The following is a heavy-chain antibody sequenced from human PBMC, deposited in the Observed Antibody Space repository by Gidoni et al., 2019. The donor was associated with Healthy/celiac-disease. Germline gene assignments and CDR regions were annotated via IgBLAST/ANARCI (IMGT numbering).Heavy chain of an antibody. V-gene: IGHV3-33*01. J-gene: IGHJ4*02. CDR2: IWYDGSNK. Sequence: QVQLVESGGGVVQPGRSLRLPCAESGFNFSSYGMHWVRQAPGKGLEWVAVIWYDGSNKYYADSVKGRFTISRDNSKNTLYLQMNSLRAEDTAVYYCASDPSGVTTVDWGQGTLVTVSS. CDR1: GFNFSSYG. CDR3: ASDPSGVTTVD. D-gene: IGHD4-17*01.